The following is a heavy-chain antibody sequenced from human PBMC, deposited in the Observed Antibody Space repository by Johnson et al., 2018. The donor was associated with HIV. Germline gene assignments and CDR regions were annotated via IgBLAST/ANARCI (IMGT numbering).Heavy chain of an antibody. V-gene: IGHV3-9*01. CDR2: FPWNGGPI. J-gene: IGHJ3*02. Sequence: VQLVESGGGLVQPGRSLRLSCAASGFTFDDYAMHWVRQAPGKGLEWVSPFPWNGGPIDYADSVKGRFTISRDNSKNTLYLQMNSLRAEDTAVYYCAKGIFNYDAFDIWGQGTLVSVSS. CDR3: AKGIFNYDAFDI. D-gene: IGHD3-3*02. CDR1: GFTFDDYA.